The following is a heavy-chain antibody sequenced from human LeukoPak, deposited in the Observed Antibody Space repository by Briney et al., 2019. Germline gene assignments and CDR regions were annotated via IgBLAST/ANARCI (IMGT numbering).Heavy chain of an antibody. J-gene: IGHJ4*02. Sequence: SETLSLTCTVSGGSISSSSYYWGWIRQPPGKGLEWIGSIHYSGSTYYNPPLKSRVTISVDTSKNQFSLKLSSVTAADTAVYYCARGGSWYLSWKLMYYFDYWGQGTLVTVSS. CDR2: IHYSGST. CDR1: GGSISSSSYY. D-gene: IGHD6-13*01. V-gene: IGHV4-39*07. CDR3: ARGGSWYLSWKLMYYFDY.